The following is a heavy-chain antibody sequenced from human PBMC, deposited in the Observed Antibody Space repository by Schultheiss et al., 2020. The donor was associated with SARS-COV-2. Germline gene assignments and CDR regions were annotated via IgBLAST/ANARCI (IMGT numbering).Heavy chain of an antibody. CDR3: ARDKPSSTGLWYFDL. CDR2: IYTSGST. J-gene: IGHJ2*01. CDR1: GGSISNDY. D-gene: IGHD1-14*01. Sequence: SETLLTCTVSGGSISNDYWSWIRQPAGKGLEWIGRIYTSGSTNYNPSLKSRVTMSVDTSRNQFSLKLSSVTAADTAVYYCARDKPSSTGLWYFDLWGRGTLVTVSS. V-gene: IGHV4-4*07.